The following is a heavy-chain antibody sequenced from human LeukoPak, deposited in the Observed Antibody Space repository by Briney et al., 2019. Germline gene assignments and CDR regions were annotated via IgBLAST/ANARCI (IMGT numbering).Heavy chain of an antibody. Sequence: SQTLSLTCAISGDSFSSKSAAWNWITQSPSIGLDWQVRTYYRSKCHTDYVISVKSRITINPNTSKNQFSLKLKSVTPEDTGVYYCASLVGGSPEYWGQGTLVTVSS. CDR3: ASLVGGSPEY. D-gene: IGHD2-15*01. J-gene: IGHJ4*02. CDR2: TYYRSKCHT. CDR1: GDSFSSKSAA. V-gene: IGHV6-1*01.